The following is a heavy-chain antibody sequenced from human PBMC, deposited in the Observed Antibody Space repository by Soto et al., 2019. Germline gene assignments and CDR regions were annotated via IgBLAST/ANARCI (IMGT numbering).Heavy chain of an antibody. V-gene: IGHV4-30-2*01. J-gene: IGHJ5*02. Sequence: QLQLQESGSGLVKPSQTLSLTCAVSGGSISSGGYSWSWIRQPPGKGLEWIGYIYHSGSTYYNPSLKSXVTPSXXRSKNQFSLKLSSVTAADTAVYYCANKDGKNWFDPWGQGTLVTVSS. CDR1: GGSISSGGYS. CDR2: IYHSGST. CDR3: ANKDGKNWFDP.